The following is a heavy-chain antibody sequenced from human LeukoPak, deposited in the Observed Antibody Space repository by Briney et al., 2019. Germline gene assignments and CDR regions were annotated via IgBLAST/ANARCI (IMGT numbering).Heavy chain of an antibody. J-gene: IGHJ3*01. CDR3: ARGHQGSTPHDAFDV. Sequence: PSETLSLTCTVSDGSINTYYWSWIRLPAGKGLQWIGRIYTRGSTNYNPSLKSRVTMSVDTSRSQLSLKLTSVTAADTAVYFCARGHQGSTPHDAFDVWGQGTMVTVSS. V-gene: IGHV4-4*07. CDR1: DGSINTYY. CDR2: IYTRGST. D-gene: IGHD5/OR15-5a*01.